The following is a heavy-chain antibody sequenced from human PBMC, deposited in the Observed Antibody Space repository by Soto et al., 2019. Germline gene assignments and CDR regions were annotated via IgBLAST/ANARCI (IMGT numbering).Heavy chain of an antibody. CDR2: ISWDGGST. V-gene: IGHV3-43*01. CDR1: GFTFDDYT. J-gene: IGHJ6*02. D-gene: IGHD1-1*01. CDR3: AKGSQRLHLDYGMDV. Sequence: PGGSLRLSCAASGFTFDDYTMHWVRQAPGKGLEWVSLISWDGGSTYYADSVKGRFTISRDNSKNSLYLQMNSLRTEDTALYYCAKGSQRLHLDYGMDVWGQGTTVTVSS.